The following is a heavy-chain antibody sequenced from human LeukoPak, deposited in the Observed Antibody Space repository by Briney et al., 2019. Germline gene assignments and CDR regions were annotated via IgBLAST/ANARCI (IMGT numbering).Heavy chain of an antibody. CDR3: ARDRRGHIVVVTAIRPLDY. Sequence: ASVKVFCKASGYTFTSYGISWVRQAPGQGLEWMGWISAYNGNTNYAQKLQGRVTMTTDTSTSTAYMELRSLRSDDTAVYYCARDRRGHIVVVTAIRPLDYWGQGTLVTVSS. CDR2: ISAYNGNT. CDR1: GYTFTSYG. V-gene: IGHV1-18*01. D-gene: IGHD2-21*02. J-gene: IGHJ4*02.